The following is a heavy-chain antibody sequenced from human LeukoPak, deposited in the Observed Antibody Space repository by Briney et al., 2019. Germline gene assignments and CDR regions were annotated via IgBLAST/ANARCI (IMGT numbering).Heavy chain of an antibody. D-gene: IGHD4-17*01. J-gene: IGHJ1*01. V-gene: IGHV3-23*01. CDR1: GFTFSSYA. CDR2: ISGSGGST. Sequence: GGSLRLSCAASGFTFSSYAMRWVRQAPGKGLKWVSAISGSGGSTYYADSVKGRFTISRDNSKNTLYLQMNSLRAEDTSVYYCAKDRPHDYGDYAASRAEYFQHWGQGTLVTVSS. CDR3: AKDRPHDYGDYAASRAEYFQH.